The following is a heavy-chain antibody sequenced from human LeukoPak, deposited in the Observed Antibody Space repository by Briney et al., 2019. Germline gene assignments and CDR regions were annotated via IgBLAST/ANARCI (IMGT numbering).Heavy chain of an antibody. J-gene: IGHJ4*02. CDR3: ARHFGYTQDYFDF. CDR2: IYNSGTT. CDR1: GGSISGYY. Sequence: SETLSLTCTVSGGSISGYYWTWIRQPPGKGREGVANIYNSGTTNYNPSLQSRLTISVGTSKNQVSLKLSSVTAADTAIYYCARHFGYTQDYFDFWGQGTLVTVSS. V-gene: IGHV4-59*08. D-gene: IGHD1-1*01.